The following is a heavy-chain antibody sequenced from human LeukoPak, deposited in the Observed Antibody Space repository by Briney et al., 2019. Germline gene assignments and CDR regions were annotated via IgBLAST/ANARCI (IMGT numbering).Heavy chain of an antibody. V-gene: IGHV4-30-4*08. D-gene: IGHD3-22*01. CDR1: GGSISSGDYY. CDR3: AGYSSGYPYYFDY. CDR2: IYYSGST. J-gene: IGHJ4*02. Sequence: PSQTLSLTCTVSGGSISSGDYYWSWIRQPPGKGLEWIGYIYYSGSTYYNPSLKSRVTISVDTSKNQFSLKLSSVTAADTAVYYCAGYSSGYPYYFDYWGQGTLVTVSS.